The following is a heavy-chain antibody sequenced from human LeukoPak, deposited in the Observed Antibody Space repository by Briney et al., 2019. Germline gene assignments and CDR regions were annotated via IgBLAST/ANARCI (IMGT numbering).Heavy chain of an antibody. V-gene: IGHV1-8*01. CDR1: GYTFTSYD. D-gene: IGHD5/OR15-5a*01. Sequence: ASVKVSCKASGYTFTSYDINWVRQATGQGLEWMGWMNPNSGNTGYTQKFQGRVTMTRNTSISTAYMELSSLRSEDTAVYYCARRWVYVYYFDYWGQGTLVTVSS. J-gene: IGHJ4*02. CDR3: ARRWVYVYYFDY. CDR2: MNPNSGNT.